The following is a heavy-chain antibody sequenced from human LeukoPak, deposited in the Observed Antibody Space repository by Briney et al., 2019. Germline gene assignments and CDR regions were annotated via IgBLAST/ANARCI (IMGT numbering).Heavy chain of an antibody. CDR2: MNKDGSGT. CDR3: VRVPAWGATNY. J-gene: IGHJ4*02. CDR1: GFSIGSSW. Sequence: GGSLRLSCAVSGFSIGSSWMSWVRQTPGKGLEWVADMNKDGSGTYYVDSVKGRFTVSRDNAQNSVYLQMNSLRVEDTGVYYSVRVPAWGATNYWGERTLLTLSA. V-gene: IGHV3-7*01. D-gene: IGHD1-26*01.